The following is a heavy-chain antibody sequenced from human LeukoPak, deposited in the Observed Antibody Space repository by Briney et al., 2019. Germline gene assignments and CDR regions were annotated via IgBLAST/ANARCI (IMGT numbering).Heavy chain of an antibody. V-gene: IGHV3-74*01. J-gene: IGHJ4*02. D-gene: IGHD1-26*01. CDR3: ARVKGAATYDY. CDR2: INSDGSST. CDR1: GFTFSSYW. Sequence: PGGSLRLSCAVSGFTFSSYWMHWVRQAPGKGLVWVSRINSDGSSTSYADSVKGRFTISRDDAKNTLYLQMNSLRAEDTAVYYCARVKGAATYDYWGQGTLVTVSS.